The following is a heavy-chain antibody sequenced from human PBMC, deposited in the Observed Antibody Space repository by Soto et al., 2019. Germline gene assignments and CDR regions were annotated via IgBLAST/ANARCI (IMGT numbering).Heavy chain of an antibody. CDR1: GYTLTELS. CDR2: FDPEDGET. CDR3: ATSLPWRLGELSVY. D-gene: IGHD3-16*02. Sequence: ASVKVSCKVSGYTLTELSMHWVRQAPGKGLEWMGGFDPEDGETIYAQKFQGRVTMTEDTSTDTAYMELSSLRSEDTAVYYCATSLPWRLGELSVYWGQGTLVTVSS. V-gene: IGHV1-24*01. J-gene: IGHJ4*02.